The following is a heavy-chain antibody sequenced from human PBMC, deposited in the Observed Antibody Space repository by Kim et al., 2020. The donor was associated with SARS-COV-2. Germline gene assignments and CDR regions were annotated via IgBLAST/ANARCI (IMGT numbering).Heavy chain of an antibody. CDR1: GYTFTSYY. J-gene: IGHJ4*02. CDR2: INPSGGST. V-gene: IGHV1-46*01. D-gene: IGHD2-21*02. CDR3: ARANCGGDCFTYYFDY. Sequence: ASVKVSCKASGYTFTSYYMHWVRQAPGQGLEWMGIINPSGGSTSYAQKFQGRVTMTRDTSTSTVYMELSSLRSEDTAVYYCARANCGGDCFTYYFDYWGQGTLVTVSS.